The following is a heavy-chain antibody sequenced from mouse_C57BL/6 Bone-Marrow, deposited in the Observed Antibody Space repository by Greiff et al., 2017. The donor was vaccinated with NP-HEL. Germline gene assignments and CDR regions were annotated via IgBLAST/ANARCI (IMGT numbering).Heavy chain of an antibody. CDR2: IYPGSGNT. CDR1: GYTFTDYY. V-gene: IGHV1-76*01. D-gene: IGHD6-1*01. Sequence: VQLQQSGAELVRPGASVKLSCKASGYTFTDYYINWVKQRPGQGLEWIARIYPGSGNTYYNEKFKGKATLTAEKSSSTAYMQLSSLTSEDSAVYFCASRCHYAMDYWGQGTSVTVSS. CDR3: ASRCHYAMDY. J-gene: IGHJ4*01.